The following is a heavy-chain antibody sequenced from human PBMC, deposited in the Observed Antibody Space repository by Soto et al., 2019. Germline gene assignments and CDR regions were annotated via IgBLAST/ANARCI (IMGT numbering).Heavy chain of an antibody. V-gene: IGHV4-30-4*01. J-gene: IGHJ4*02. CDR2: IYYSGST. D-gene: IGHD3-3*01. Sequence: QVQLQESGPGLVKPSQTLSLTCTVSGGSISSGDYYWSWIRQPPGKGLEWIGYIYYSGSTYYNPSLKSRVTISVDTSKNQFSLKLSSVTAADTAVYYCARDKYYDFWSGYPTLDYWGQGTLVTVSS. CDR1: GGSISSGDYY. CDR3: ARDKYYDFWSGYPTLDY.